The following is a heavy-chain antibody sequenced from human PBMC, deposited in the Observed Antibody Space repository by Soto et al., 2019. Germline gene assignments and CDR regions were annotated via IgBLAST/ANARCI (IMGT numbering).Heavy chain of an antibody. Sequence: GGSLRLSCAASGFTFSNAWINWVRQAPGKGLEWVGRIKSKSDGGTTDYAAPVKGRFAISRDDSKNLVYMQMNSLKTEDTAVYYCSTESYNNIIVVRFDFWGQATLVIVAS. J-gene: IGHJ4*01. D-gene: IGHD3-22*01. CDR3: STESYNNIIVVRFDF. V-gene: IGHV3-15*07. CDR2: IKSKSDGGTT. CDR1: GFTFSNAW.